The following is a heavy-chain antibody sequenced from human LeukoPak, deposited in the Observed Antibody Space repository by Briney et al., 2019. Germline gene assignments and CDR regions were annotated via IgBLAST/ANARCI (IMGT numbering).Heavy chain of an antibody. Sequence: GASVKVSCKASGGTFSSYAISWVRQAPGQGLEWMGGIIPIFGTANYAQKFQGRVTITTDESTSTAYMELSSLRSEDTAVYYCAARRIQLYYFDYWGQGTLVTVSS. CDR2: IIPIFGTA. CDR1: GGTFSSYA. V-gene: IGHV1-69*05. J-gene: IGHJ4*02. CDR3: AARRIQLYYFDY. D-gene: IGHD5-18*01.